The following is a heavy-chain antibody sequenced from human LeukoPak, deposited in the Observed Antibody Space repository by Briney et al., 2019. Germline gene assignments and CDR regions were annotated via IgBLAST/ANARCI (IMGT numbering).Heavy chain of an antibody. J-gene: IGHJ4*02. V-gene: IGHV3-30*18. CDR3: AKDHIYGDYSFDY. CDR2: ISYDGSNK. D-gene: IGHD4-17*01. CDR1: GFTFSSYG. Sequence: PGGSLRLSRAASGFTFSSYGMHWVRQAPGKGLEWVAVISYDGSNKYYADSVKGRFTISRDNSKNTLYLQMNSLRAEDTAVYYCAKDHIYGDYSFDYWGQGTLVTVSS.